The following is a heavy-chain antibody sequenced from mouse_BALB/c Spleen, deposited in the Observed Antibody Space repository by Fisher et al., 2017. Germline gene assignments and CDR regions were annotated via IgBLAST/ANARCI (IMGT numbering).Heavy chain of an antibody. V-gene: IGHV1-9*01. D-gene: IGHD4-1*01. Sequence: KFKGKATFTADTSSNTAYLQLSSLTSEDTAVYYCASWDGWYFDVWGAGTTVTVSS. CDR3: ASWDGWYFDV. J-gene: IGHJ1*01.